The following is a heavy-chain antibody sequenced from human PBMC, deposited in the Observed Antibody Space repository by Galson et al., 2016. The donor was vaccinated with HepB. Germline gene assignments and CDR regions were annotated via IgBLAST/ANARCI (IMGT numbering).Heavy chain of an antibody. CDR1: GYTLTELS. CDR3: AAGLYDYIGGTHRNNWFDP. V-gene: IGHV1-24*01. D-gene: IGHD3-16*02. J-gene: IGHJ5*02. CDR2: LDPEDGDT. Sequence: SVKVSCKVSGYTLTELSVHWVRQAPGKGLEWMGGLDPEDGDTIYAQNFQGRVTMTEDTSTDTAYMELNSPKSDDTAVYYCAAGLYDYIGGTHRNNWFDPWGQGTLVTVSS.